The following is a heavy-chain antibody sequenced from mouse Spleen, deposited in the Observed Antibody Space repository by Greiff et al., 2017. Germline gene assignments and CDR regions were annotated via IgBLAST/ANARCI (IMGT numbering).Heavy chain of an antibody. Sequence: QVQLQQSGAELVRPGTSVKVSCKASGYAFTNYLIEWVKQRPGQGLEWIGVINPGSGGTNYNEKFKGKATLTADKSSSTAYMQLSSLTSEDSAVYYCARSLGRFDYWGQGTTLTVSS. CDR2: INPGSGGT. J-gene: IGHJ2*01. CDR1: GYAFTNYL. CDR3: ARSLGRFDY. V-gene: IGHV1-54*01. D-gene: IGHD4-1*01.